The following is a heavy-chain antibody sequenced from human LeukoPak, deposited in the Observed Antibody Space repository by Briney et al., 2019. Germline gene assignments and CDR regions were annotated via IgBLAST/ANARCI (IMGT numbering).Heavy chain of an antibody. V-gene: IGHV3-15*01. Sequence: GGSLRLSCLTSGFTFVNASMSWVRQAPGKGLEWVGLMKSKPEGGTTFYAAPVKDRFSISRDDLRNTLYLQMNSLTIGDTGVYYCTTGNPWGQGTLVTVSS. CDR2: MKSKPEGGTT. J-gene: IGHJ5*02. CDR1: GFTFVNAS. CDR3: TTGNP.